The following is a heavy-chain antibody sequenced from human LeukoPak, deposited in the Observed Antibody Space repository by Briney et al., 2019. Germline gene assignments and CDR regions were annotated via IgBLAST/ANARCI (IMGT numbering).Heavy chain of an antibody. J-gene: IGHJ6*02. D-gene: IGHD2-15*01. CDR1: GLTFNTYW. Sequence: GGSLRLSCAASGLTFNTYWMHWVRQAPGEGLVWVSRINTDGSSTIYADAVKGRFTISRDNAKNTLYLQMNSLRAEDTAVYYCAKDEVRYTSSAGYGMDVWGQGTTVTVSS. CDR2: INTDGSST. CDR3: AKDEVRYTSSAGYGMDV. V-gene: IGHV3-74*01.